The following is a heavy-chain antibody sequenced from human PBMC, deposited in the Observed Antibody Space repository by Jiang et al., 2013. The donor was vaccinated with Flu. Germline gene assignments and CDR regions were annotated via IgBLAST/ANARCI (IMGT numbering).Heavy chain of an antibody. CDR3: ATGTLRGSYLYYFDY. J-gene: IGHJ4*02. V-gene: IGHV5-10-1*03. CDR2: IDPSDSYT. Sequence: VQLVESGAEVKKPGESLRISCKGSGYSFTSYWISWVRQMPGKGLEWMGRIDPSDSYTNYSPSFQGHVTISADKSISTAYLQWSSLKASDTAMYYCATGTLRGSYLYYFDYWGQGTLVTVSS. D-gene: IGHD3-10*01. CDR1: GYSFTSYW.